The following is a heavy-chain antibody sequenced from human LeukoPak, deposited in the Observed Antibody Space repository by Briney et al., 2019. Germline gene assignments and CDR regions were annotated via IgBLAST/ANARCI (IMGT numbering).Heavy chain of an antibody. CDR3: ARGLYSGSLD. V-gene: IGHV1-46*01. D-gene: IGHD1-26*01. CDR2: INPSGGST. J-gene: IGHJ4*02. Sequence: ASVNVSCKGSGYTFTSNYMHWVRQAPGQGLEWMGIINPSGGSTSYAQKFQGRVTMTRDTSTRTVYMELRSLRSEDAAVYYCARGLYSGSLDWGQGTLVTVSS. CDR1: GYTFTSNY.